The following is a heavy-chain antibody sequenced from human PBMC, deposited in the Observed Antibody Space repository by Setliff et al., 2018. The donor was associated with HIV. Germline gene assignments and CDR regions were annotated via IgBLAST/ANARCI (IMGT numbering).Heavy chain of an antibody. J-gene: IGHJ4*02. CDR2: ISSGSVNI. CDR1: GFMFNIYE. CDR3: ARGSLRGHSSLIIDH. V-gene: IGHV3-48*03. Sequence: GGSLRLSCAASGFMFNIYEMNWVRQAPGKGLEWVSYISSGSVNIFYADSVKGRFTISRDNAKNSLYLQMNSLRAEDTAIYYCARGSLRGHSSLIIDHWGQGTPVTVSS. D-gene: IGHD3-10*01.